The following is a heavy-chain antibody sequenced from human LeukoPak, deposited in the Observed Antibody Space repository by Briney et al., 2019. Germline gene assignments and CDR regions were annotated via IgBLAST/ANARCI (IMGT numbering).Heavy chain of an antibody. D-gene: IGHD6-13*01. CDR1: GFTFTDYF. Sequence: PGGSLRLSCAASGFTFTDYFFRWIRQAPGKGLEWVSYINSGGSTFYYADSVKGRFTISRDNAKNSLFLQMNSLRAEDTAVYYCARGDSTYFDYWSQGTLVTVSS. J-gene: IGHJ4*02. V-gene: IGHV3-11*01. CDR2: INSGGSTF. CDR3: ARGDSTYFDY.